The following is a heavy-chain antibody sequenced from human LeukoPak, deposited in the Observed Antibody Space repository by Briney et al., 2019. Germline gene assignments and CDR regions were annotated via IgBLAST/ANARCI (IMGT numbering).Heavy chain of an antibody. Sequence: GGSLRLSCAASGFIFTDYGMHWVRQAPGKGLDWVAFIRYDEKNNYADSVKGRFTISRDNSKNTLYLQMSSLRVEDTAIYYCAKERYCSGGNCYPDDNWGQGTLVTVSS. D-gene: IGHD2-15*01. V-gene: IGHV3-30*02. CDR1: GFIFTDYG. J-gene: IGHJ4*02. CDR2: IRYDEKN. CDR3: AKERYCSGGNCYPDDN.